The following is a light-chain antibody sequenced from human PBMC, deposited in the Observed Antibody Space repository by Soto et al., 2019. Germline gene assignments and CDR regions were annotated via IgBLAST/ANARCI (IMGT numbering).Light chain of an antibody. CDR3: QSYDSSLNGSVV. CDR2: GNS. Sequence: QSVLTQPPSVSGSPGQRVTISCTGSRSNIGAGYDGHWYQQLPGTAPKLLIYGNSNRTSGVPDRFSGSKSGTSASLAITGLQAEYEADYYCQSYDSSLNGSVVFGGGTKLTVL. V-gene: IGLV1-40*01. J-gene: IGLJ2*01. CDR1: RSNIGAGYD.